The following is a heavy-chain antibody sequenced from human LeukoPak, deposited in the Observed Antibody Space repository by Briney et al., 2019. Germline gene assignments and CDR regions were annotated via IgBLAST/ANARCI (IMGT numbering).Heavy chain of an antibody. D-gene: IGHD5-18*01. CDR1: GFTFSSYA. CDR3: ARDWSQRAYSYGPDGE. Sequence: GGSLRLSCAASGFTFSSYAIHWVRQAPGKGLEWVAVISYDGSNKYYADSVKGRFTISRDNSKNTLYLQINSLRGEDTAVYYCARDWSQRAYSYGPDGEWGQGTLVTVSS. CDR2: ISYDGSNK. J-gene: IGHJ4*02. V-gene: IGHV3-30*01.